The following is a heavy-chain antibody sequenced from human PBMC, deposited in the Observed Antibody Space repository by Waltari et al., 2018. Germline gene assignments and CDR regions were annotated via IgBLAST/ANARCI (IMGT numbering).Heavy chain of an antibody. CDR1: GGSISSSSYY. CDR3: AGHYPYDSSGYWDY. V-gene: IGHV4-39*01. J-gene: IGHJ4*02. Sequence: QLQLQESGPGLVKPSETLSLTCTVSGGSISSSSYYWGWIRQPPGKGLEWIGSIYYSGSTYYNPSLKSRVTISVDTSKNQFSLKLSSVTAADTAVYYCAGHYPYDSSGYWDYWGQGTLVTVSS. CDR2: IYYSGST. D-gene: IGHD3-22*01.